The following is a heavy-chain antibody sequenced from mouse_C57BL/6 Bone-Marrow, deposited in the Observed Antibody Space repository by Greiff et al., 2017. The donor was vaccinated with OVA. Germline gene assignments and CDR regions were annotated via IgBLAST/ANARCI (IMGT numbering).Heavy chain of an antibody. D-gene: IGHD2-3*01. Sequence: VQLQQSGAELARPGASVKLSCKASGYTFTSYGISWVKQSTGQGLEWIGEIYPRSGNTYYNEKFKGKATLTADKSSSTAYMELRSLTSEDSAVYFCARYDGYYLFAYWGQGTLVTVSA. CDR1: GYTFTSYG. J-gene: IGHJ3*01. V-gene: IGHV1-81*01. CDR3: ARYDGYYLFAY. CDR2: IYPRSGNT.